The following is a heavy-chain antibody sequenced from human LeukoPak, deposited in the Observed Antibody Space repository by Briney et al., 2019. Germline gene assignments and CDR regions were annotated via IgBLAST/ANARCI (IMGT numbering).Heavy chain of an antibody. V-gene: IGHV3-7*01. CDR1: GFTFRSYW. CDR2: IKQDGSEK. J-gene: IGHJ4*02. D-gene: IGHD2-2*02. Sequence: GGSLRLSCTVSGFTFRSYWMSWVRQAPGKGLEWVGNIKQDGSEKYYVDSVKGRSTISRDNAKNSLYLQMNSLRAEDTAVYYCASVIVVVPAAIPDGCDYWGQGTLVTVSS. CDR3: ASVIVVVPAAIPDGCDY.